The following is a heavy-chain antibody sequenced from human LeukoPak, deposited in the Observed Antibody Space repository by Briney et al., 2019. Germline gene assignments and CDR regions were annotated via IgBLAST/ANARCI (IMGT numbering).Heavy chain of an antibody. Sequence: GGSLRLSCIASGFTFSNYGMHWVRQAPGKGLEWVAVIWYDGSNKYYADSVKGRFTISRDNSKNTLYLQMNSLRAEDTAVYYCARGGIVVVQARVGAFDIWGQGTMVTVSS. CDR1: GFTFSNYG. V-gene: IGHV3-33*01. D-gene: IGHD2-2*01. CDR2: IWYDGSNK. J-gene: IGHJ3*02. CDR3: ARGGIVVVQARVGAFDI.